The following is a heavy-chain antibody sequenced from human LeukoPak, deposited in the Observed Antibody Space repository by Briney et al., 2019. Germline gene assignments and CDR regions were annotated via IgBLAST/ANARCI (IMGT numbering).Heavy chain of an antibody. V-gene: IGHV3-23*01. CDR3: ARAGVCSGGSCYSRDYYYYGMDV. CDR1: GFTFSNFP. J-gene: IGHJ6*02. Sequence: GGSLRLSCAASGFTFSNFPMTWVRQAPGKGLEAFSSISGSGGDTYYKDSVKGRFTISRDNSKNTLYLQMNSLGAEDTAVYYCARAGVCSGGSCYSRDYYYYGMDVWGQGTTVTVSS. D-gene: IGHD2-15*01. CDR2: ISGSGGDT.